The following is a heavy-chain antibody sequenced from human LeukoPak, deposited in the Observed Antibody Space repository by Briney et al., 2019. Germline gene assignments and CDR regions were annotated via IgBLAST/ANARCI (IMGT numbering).Heavy chain of an antibody. V-gene: IGHV1-2*02. CDR1: GGTFSSYA. D-gene: IGHD2-2*02. J-gene: IGHJ4*02. Sequence: ASVKVSCKASGGTFSSYAISWVRQAPGQGLEWMGWINPNSGDTNYAQTVQGRVTMTRDTSITTAYMELSRLRSDDTAVYYCAREEYCSSTSCHNDYWGQGTLVTVSS. CDR2: INPNSGDT. CDR3: AREEYCSSTSCHNDY.